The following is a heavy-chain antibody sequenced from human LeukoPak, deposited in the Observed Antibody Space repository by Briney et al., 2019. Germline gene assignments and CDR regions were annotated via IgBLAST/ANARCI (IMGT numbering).Heavy chain of an antibody. D-gene: IGHD6-19*01. CDR2: IVASGGST. Sequence: GGSLRLSCAASGFTFSSYAMTWVRQAPGKGLEWVSTIVASGGSTYYADSVKGRFTISRDNSKNTLYLQMNSLRAEDTAVYYCAKYSSGWYSSFDPWGQGTLVTVSS. CDR1: GFTFSSYA. V-gene: IGHV3-23*01. J-gene: IGHJ5*02. CDR3: AKYSSGWYSSFDP.